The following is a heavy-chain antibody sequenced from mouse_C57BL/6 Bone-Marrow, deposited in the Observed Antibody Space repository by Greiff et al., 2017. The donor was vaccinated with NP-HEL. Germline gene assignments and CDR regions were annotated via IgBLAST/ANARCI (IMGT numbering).Heavy chain of an antibody. V-gene: IGHV1-64*01. D-gene: IGHD1-1*01. CDR1: GYTFTSYW. J-gene: IGHJ1*03. CDR3: ARRSSYPYWYFDV. Sequence: QVQLQQSGAELVKPGASVKLSCKASGYTFTSYWMHWVKQRPGQGLEWIGMIHPNSGSTNYNEKFKSKATLTVDKSSSTAYMQLSSLTSEDSAVYYCARRSSYPYWYFDVWGTGTTVTVSS. CDR2: IHPNSGST.